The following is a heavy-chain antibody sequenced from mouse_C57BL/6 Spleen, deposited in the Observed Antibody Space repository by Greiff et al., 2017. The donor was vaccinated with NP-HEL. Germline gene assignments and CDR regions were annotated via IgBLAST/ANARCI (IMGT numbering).Heavy chain of an antibody. J-gene: IGHJ3*01. D-gene: IGHD1-1*01. CDR2: IYPRSGNT. CDR1: GYTFTSYG. Sequence: QVHVKQSGAELARPGASVKLSCKASGYTFTSYGISWVKQRTGQGLEWIGEIYPRSGNTYYNEKFKGKATLTADKSSSTAYMELRSLTSEDSAVYFCAYYYGSAWFAYWGQGTLVTVSA. V-gene: IGHV1-81*01. CDR3: AYYYGSAWFAY.